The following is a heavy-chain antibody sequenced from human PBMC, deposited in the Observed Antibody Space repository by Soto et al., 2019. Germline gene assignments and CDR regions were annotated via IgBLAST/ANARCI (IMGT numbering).Heavy chain of an antibody. CDR1: GYSFTSYW. CDR3: AQTKGAAAGDDAFDI. V-gene: IGHV5-51*01. D-gene: IGHD6-13*01. CDR2: IYPGDSDT. J-gene: IGHJ3*02. Sequence: GESLKISCKGSGYSFTSYWIGWVRQMPGKGLEWMGIIYPGDSDTRYSPSFQGQVTISADKSISTAYLQWSSLKASDTAMYYCAQTKGAAAGDDAFDIWGQGTMVTVSS.